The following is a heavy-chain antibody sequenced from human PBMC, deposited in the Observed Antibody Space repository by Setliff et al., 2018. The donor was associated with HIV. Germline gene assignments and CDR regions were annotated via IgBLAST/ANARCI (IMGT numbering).Heavy chain of an antibody. CDR2: ISPYSDET. Sequence: ASVKVSCKPSGYTFTAYGLSWVRQAPGQGLEWMGWISPYSDETSYAQRLQGRVTMTTDTSTSTAYMELRRLTFDDTAVYYCARDVEHMMDVWGKGTTVTVSS. CDR1: GYTFTAYG. CDR3: ARDVEHMMDV. J-gene: IGHJ6*04. V-gene: IGHV1-18*01.